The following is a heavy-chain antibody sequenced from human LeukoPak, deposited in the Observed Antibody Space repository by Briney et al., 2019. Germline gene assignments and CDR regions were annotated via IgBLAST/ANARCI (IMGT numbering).Heavy chain of an antibody. J-gene: IGHJ4*02. V-gene: IGHV5-51*01. Sequence: GESLRIPCKGSGYSFTSYWIGWVRQMPGKGLEWMGIIYPGDSDTRYSPSFQGQVTISADKSISTAYLQWSSLKASDTAMYYCARPHYDILTGYPIGENYFDYWGQGTLVTVSS. CDR2: IYPGDSDT. CDR3: ARPHYDILTGYPIGENYFDY. CDR1: GYSFTSYW. D-gene: IGHD3-9*01.